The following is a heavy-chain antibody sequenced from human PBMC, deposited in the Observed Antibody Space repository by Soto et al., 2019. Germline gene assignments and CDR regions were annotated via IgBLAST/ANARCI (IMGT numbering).Heavy chain of an antibody. CDR1: GFTFSNAW. V-gene: IGHV3-15*01. J-gene: IGHJ4*02. CDR3: TTGADYGGNSDYFDY. CDR2: IKSKTDGGTT. Sequence: GGSLRLSCAASGFTFSNAWMSWVRQAPGKGLEWVGRIKSKTDGGTTDYAAPVKGRFTISRDDSKNTLYLQMNSLKTEDTALYYCTTGADYGGNSDYFDYWGQGTLVTVSS. D-gene: IGHD4-17*01.